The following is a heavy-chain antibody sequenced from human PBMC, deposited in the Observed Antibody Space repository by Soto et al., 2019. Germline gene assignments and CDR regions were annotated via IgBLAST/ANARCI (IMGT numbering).Heavy chain of an antibody. D-gene: IGHD6-13*01. CDR1: GGTFTSTA. V-gene: IGHV1-69*01. Sequence: QVLLVQSSAEVKKPGSSVKVSCKASGGTFTSTAFSWVRQAPGQGLEWKGGIIPVLGTPNYAQKFQARLTVTADASTTTVHMELSSLRSDDTAVYYCASSAGLDHLLNYYGLNVWGHGTTVTVSS. CDR2: IIPVLGTP. CDR3: ASSAGLDHLLNYYGLNV. J-gene: IGHJ6*02.